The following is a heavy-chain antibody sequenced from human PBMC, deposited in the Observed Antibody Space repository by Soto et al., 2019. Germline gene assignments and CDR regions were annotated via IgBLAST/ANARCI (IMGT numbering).Heavy chain of an antibody. CDR1: GGSISGINW. J-gene: IGHJ6*02. CDR2: IYHSGST. V-gene: IGHV4-4*02. Sequence: QVQLQESGPGLVKPSGTLSLTCAVSGGSISGINWWYWVRQPPGKGLEWIGEIYHSGSTHYNPSLKGRVTISVDKSKNQLSLNLSSVTAADTGVDYWARVGGGMEVWGQGTTVTVSS. CDR3: ARVGGGMEV.